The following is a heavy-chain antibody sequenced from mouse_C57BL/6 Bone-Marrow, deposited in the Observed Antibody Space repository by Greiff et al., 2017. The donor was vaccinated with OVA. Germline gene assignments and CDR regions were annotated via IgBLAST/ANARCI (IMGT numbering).Heavy chain of an antibody. CDR1: GFSFNTYA. V-gene: IGHV10-1*01. J-gene: IGHJ1*03. CDR3: VRHDGDFYWYFDV. CDR2: IRSKSNNYAT. Sequence: EVHLVESGGGLVQPKGSLKLSCAASGFSFNTYAMNWVRQAPGKGLEWVARIRSKSNNYATYYADSVKDRFTISRDDSESMLYLQMNNLKTEDTAMYYCVRHDGDFYWYFDVWGTGTTVTVSS.